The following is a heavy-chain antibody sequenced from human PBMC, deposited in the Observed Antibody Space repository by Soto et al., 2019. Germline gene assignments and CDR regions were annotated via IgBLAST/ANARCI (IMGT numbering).Heavy chain of an antibody. CDR2: ITSGGGTT. D-gene: IGHD1-26*01. CDR3: AKHFDSGTYSPTID. J-gene: IGHJ4*02. Sequence: GGSLRLSCVPSGFTFSTYAISWVRQAPGKGLEWFSGITSGGGTTYYADSVKGRFTISRDNSKNTLYLLMNSLRAEDTALYYCAKHFDSGTYSPTIDWGRGTLVTVSS. CDR1: GFTFSTYA. V-gene: IGHV3-23*01.